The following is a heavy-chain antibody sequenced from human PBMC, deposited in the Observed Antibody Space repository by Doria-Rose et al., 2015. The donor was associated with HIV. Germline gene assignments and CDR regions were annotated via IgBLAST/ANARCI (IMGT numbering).Heavy chain of an antibody. D-gene: IGHD6-13*01. CDR1: GVSLSSPGMG. J-gene: IGHJ4*02. CDR3: ARIKSSRWYHKYYFDF. Sequence: SGPVLVKPTETLTLTCTVSGVSLSSPGMGVSWIRQPPGKALEWLANIFSDDERSHKTSLKSRLTISRGTSKSQVVLTMTDMDPVDTATYYCARIKSSRWYHKYYFDFWGQGPLVIVSA. CDR2: IFSDDER. V-gene: IGHV2-26*01.